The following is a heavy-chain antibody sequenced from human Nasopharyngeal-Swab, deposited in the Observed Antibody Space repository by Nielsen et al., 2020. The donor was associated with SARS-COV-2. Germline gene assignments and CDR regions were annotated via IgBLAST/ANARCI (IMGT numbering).Heavy chain of an antibody. J-gene: IGHJ4*02. Sequence: GESLKISCAASGFTFSDSAIHWVRQASGEGLEWVARIRSKGNNYATAYAASVKGRFTIFGDDPTSTAYLQMNSLKTEDTAMYYCTRCGGGCYSGRDYWGQGTLVTVSS. CDR3: TRCGGGCYSGRDY. D-gene: IGHD2-15*01. V-gene: IGHV3-73*01. CDR1: GFTFSDSA. CDR2: IRSKGNNYAT.